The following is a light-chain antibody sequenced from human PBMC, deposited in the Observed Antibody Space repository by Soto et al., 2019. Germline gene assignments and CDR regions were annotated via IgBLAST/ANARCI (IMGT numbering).Light chain of an antibody. Sequence: QSALTQPPSASGSPGQSVTISCTGTSSDVGAYNYVSWYQQHAGKAPKLVIYEVTKRPSGVPDRFSGSKSANTASLTVSGVQAVDEADYYCCSFAAGHTGVFGGGAELTVL. V-gene: IGLV2-8*01. CDR1: SSDVGAYNY. CDR2: EVT. J-gene: IGLJ3*02. CDR3: CSFAAGHTGV.